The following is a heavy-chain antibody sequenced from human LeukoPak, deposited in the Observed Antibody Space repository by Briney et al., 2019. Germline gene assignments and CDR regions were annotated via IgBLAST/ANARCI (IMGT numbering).Heavy chain of an antibody. CDR2: FYYSGNT. CDR3: AKHHDYGAYDWFDP. V-gene: IGHV4-59*08. CDR1: GASINTYY. J-gene: IGHJ5*02. Sequence: SETLSLTCTVSGASINTYYWSWIRQPPGKGLEWIGYFYYSGNTNYNPSLKSRVTISADTSKNQFSLMLSSVTAADTAVYYCAKHHDYGAYDWFDPWGLGTLVTVSS. D-gene: IGHD4-17*01.